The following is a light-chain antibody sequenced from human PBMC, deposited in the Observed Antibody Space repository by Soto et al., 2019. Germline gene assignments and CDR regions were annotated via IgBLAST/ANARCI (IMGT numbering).Light chain of an antibody. Sequence: EIVLTQSPGTLSLSPGESATLSCRASQSVSSSQVAWYQQKPGQAPRLLIYGASSRATGFPDRFSGGGSETDFPLTISRLEPEDFAVYYCQQYATSPHTFGQGTKLEIK. V-gene: IGKV3-20*01. CDR3: QQYATSPHT. CDR1: QSVSSSQ. CDR2: GAS. J-gene: IGKJ2*01.